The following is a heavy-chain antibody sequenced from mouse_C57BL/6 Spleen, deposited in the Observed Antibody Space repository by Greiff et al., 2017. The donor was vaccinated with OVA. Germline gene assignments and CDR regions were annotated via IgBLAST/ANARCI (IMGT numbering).Heavy chain of an antibody. CDR2: INPGSGGT. CDR3: ARPVYGSSSLYAMDY. Sequence: QVQLQQSGAELVRPGTSVKVSCKASGYAFTNYLIEWVKQRPGQGLEWIGVINPGSGGTNYNEKFKGKATLTADKSSSTAYMPRSSLTSEDSAVYFCARPVYGSSSLYAMDYWGQGTSVTVSS. CDR1: GYAFTNYL. V-gene: IGHV1-54*01. J-gene: IGHJ4*01. D-gene: IGHD1-1*01.